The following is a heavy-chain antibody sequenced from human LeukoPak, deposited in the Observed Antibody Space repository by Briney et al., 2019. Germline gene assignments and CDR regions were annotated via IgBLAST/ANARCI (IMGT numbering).Heavy chain of an antibody. CDR1: GGSISSSSYY. Sequence: SETLSLTCTVSGGSISSSSYYWGWIRQPPGKGLEWIGSIYYSGSTYYNPSLKSRVTISVDTSKNQFSLKLSSVTAADTAVYYCARDSGSDTAVNFDYWGQGTLVTVSS. CDR3: ARDSGSDTAVNFDY. V-gene: IGHV4-39*02. CDR2: IYYSGST. D-gene: IGHD5-18*01. J-gene: IGHJ4*02.